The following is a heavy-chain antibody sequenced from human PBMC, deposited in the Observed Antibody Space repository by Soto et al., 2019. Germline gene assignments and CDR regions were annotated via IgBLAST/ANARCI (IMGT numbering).Heavy chain of an antibody. CDR3: ANSLQTYYYDSSGYRYFDY. CDR1: GFTFSSYA. V-gene: IGHV3-23*01. J-gene: IGHJ4*02. D-gene: IGHD3-22*01. Sequence: GGSLRLSCAASGFTFSSYAMSWVRQAPGKGLEWVSAISGSGGSTYYADSVKGRFTISRDNSKNTLYLQMNSLRAEDTAVYYCANSLQTYYYDSSGYRYFDYWGQGTLVTVSS. CDR2: ISGSGGST.